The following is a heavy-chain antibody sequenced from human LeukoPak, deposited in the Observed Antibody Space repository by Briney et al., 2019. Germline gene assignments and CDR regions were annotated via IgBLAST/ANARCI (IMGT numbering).Heavy chain of an antibody. CDR2: ISYDGSNK. V-gene: IGHV3-30*03. CDR3: ARHLAGSYKGGFDY. D-gene: IGHD3-10*01. J-gene: IGHJ4*02. CDR1: GFTFSSSG. Sequence: GRSLRLSCAASGFTFSSSGMHWVRQAPGKGLEWVAVISYDGSNKYYADSVKGRFTISRDNSKNTLYLQMNSLRAEDTAVYYCARHLAGSYKGGFDYWGQGTLVTVSS.